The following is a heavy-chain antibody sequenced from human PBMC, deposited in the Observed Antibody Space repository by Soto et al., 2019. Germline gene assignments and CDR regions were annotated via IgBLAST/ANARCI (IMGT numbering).Heavy chain of an antibody. D-gene: IGHD3-10*01. CDR3: GRGSWLSWFDP. Sequence: QVQLVQSGAEVKKPGASVKVSCKASGYTFTSYAMHWVRQAPGQRLEWMGWINAGNGNTKYSPKFQGRVNITRDTSAGTAYMELSSLRSEDTAVDYCGRGSWLSWFDPWGQGTLVTVSS. J-gene: IGHJ5*02. CDR2: INAGNGNT. V-gene: IGHV1-3*01. CDR1: GYTFTSYA.